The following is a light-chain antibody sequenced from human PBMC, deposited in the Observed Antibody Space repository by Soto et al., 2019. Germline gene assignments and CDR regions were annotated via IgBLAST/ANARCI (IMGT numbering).Light chain of an antibody. V-gene: IGKV4-1*01. CDR2: WAS. Sequence: DILMTQSPDSLAVSLGERATINCKSSQSVLYSSNNKNYLAWYQQKPGQPPKLLIYWASTRESGVPDRFSGSGSGTDFILTISSLQAEDVAVYYCQQYYGTPLSFAGGTKVAIK. J-gene: IGKJ4*01. CDR1: QSVLYSSNNKNY. CDR3: QQYYGTPLS.